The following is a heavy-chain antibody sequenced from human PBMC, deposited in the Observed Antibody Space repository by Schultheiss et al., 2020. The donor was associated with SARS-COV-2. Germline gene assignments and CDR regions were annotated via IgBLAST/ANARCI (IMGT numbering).Heavy chain of an antibody. CDR3: ARARDHYYDSSGYYYSAHYFDY. J-gene: IGHJ4*02. D-gene: IGHD3-22*01. CDR2: IYYSGST. V-gene: IGHV4-39*01. CDR1: GGSISSSSYY. Sequence: SETLSLTCTVSGGSISSSSYYWGWIRQPPGKGLEWIGSIYYSGSTYYNPSLKSRVTISVDTSKNQFSLKLSSVTAADTAVYYCARARDHYYDSSGYYYSAHYFDYWGQGTLVTVSS.